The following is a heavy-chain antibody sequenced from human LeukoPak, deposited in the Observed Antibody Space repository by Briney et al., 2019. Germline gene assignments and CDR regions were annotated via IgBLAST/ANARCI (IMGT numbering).Heavy chain of an antibody. Sequence: GASLRLSCAASGFTFSSYAMSWVRQAPGRGLEWVSAIGGSGGSTYYADSVKGRFTISRDNSKNTLYLQMNSLRAEDTAVYYCAIMTCSSTSCFFDYWGQGTLVTVSS. J-gene: IGHJ4*02. D-gene: IGHD2-2*01. V-gene: IGHV3-23*01. CDR3: AIMTCSSTSCFFDY. CDR2: IGGSGGST. CDR1: GFTFSSYA.